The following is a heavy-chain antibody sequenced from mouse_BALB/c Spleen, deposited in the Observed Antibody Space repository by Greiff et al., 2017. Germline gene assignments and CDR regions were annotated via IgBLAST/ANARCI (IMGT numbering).Heavy chain of an antibody. CDR1: GYSFTGYF. V-gene: IGHV1-37*01. D-gene: IGHD1-1*01. CDR3: GRAYYYGSSYNYAMDY. J-gene: IGHJ4*01. CDR2: INPYNGDT. Sequence: EVKLVESGPELVKPGASVKISCKASGYSFTGYFMNWVKQSHGKSLEWIGRINPYNGDTFYNQKFKGKATLTVDKSSSTAHMELLSLTSEDSAVYYCGRAYYYGSSYNYAMDYWGQGTSVTVSS.